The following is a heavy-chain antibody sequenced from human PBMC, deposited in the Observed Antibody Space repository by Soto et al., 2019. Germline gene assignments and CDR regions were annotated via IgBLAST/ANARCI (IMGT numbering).Heavy chain of an antibody. J-gene: IGHJ4*02. CDR2: IDPSDSYT. D-gene: IGHD3-10*01. CDR3: ETIRVGFVELLTY. Sequence: EVQLVQSGAEVKKPGESLRISCKGSGYSFTSYWISWVRQMPGKGLEWMGRIDPSDSYTNYSPSFQDHVTISADKSVRIAYLQWSSLKASDTAMYYCETIRVGFVELLTYWGQGTLVTVSS. CDR1: GYSFTSYW. V-gene: IGHV5-10-1*01.